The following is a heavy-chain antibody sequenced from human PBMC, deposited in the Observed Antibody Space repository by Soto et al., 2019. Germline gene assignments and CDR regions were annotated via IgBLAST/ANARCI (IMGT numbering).Heavy chain of an antibody. CDR3: ARVLIGRGGYDGFDI. CDR1: GYSFTSYV. CDR2: ISAYNGNT. Sequence: ASLKGSCKASGYSFTSYVISCLRQAPGQGLEWMGWISAYNGNTNYAQKIQGRVTMTTDTYTSTAYMELRSLRSDDTAVYYCARVLIGRGGYDGFDIWGQGTMVTVSS. J-gene: IGHJ3*02. D-gene: IGHD3-16*02. V-gene: IGHV1-18*01.